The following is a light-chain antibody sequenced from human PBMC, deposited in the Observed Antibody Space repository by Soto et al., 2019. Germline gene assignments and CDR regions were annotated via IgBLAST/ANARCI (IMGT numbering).Light chain of an antibody. CDR1: QDINSY. CDR2: DAS. J-gene: IGKJ5*01. Sequence: DIQMTQSPSSLSASVGDRVIITCQASQDINSYLNWFQQKPGKAPKVLIYDASNLKTGVPSRFSGSGSGTDFTFTISSLQPEDIATYYCQQYDNLPTFGQGTRLEIK. CDR3: QQYDNLPT. V-gene: IGKV1-33*01.